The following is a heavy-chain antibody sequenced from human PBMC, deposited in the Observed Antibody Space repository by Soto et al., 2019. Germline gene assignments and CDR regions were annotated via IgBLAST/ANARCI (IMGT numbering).Heavy chain of an antibody. CDR1: GFSLSTSGVG. CDR2: IYWDDDK. V-gene: IGHV2-5*02. D-gene: IGHD2-8*01. J-gene: IGHJ4*02. CDR3: AHSFSGLMANYFDY. Sequence: SGPTLVNATQTLTLTCTFSGFSLSTSGVGVGWIRQPPGKALEWLALIYWDDDKRYSPSLKSRPTITKDTSKNQVVLTMTNMDPVDTATYYCAHSFSGLMANYFDYWGQGTLVTVSS.